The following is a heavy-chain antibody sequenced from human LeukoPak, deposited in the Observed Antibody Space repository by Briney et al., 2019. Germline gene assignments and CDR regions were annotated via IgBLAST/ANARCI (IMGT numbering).Heavy chain of an antibody. D-gene: IGHD6-19*01. V-gene: IGHV3-53*01. CDR1: GFTVSTYY. Sequence: GGSLRLSCAASGFTVSTYYMSWVRQAPGKGLEWVSVIYSGGSTYYSDSVKGRFTISRDNSKTTLYIQMNSLRAEETAVYYCERVRGGWYFDYWGQGTLVTVSS. CDR3: ERVRGGWYFDY. CDR2: IYSGGST. J-gene: IGHJ4*02.